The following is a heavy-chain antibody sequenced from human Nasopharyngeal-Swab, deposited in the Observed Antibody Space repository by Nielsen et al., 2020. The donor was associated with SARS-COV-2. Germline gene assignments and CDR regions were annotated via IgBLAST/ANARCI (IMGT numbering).Heavy chain of an antibody. CDR1: GYSFTSYW. CDR3: ARQSRGHCTNGVCYSGMDV. Sequence: GGSLRLSCKGSGYSFTSYWIGWVRQMPGKGLEWMGIIYPGDSDTRYSPSFQGQVTISADKSISTAYLQWSSLKASDTAMYYCARQSRGHCTNGVCYSGMDVWGQGTTVTVSS. D-gene: IGHD2-8*01. CDR2: IYPGDSDT. V-gene: IGHV5-51*01. J-gene: IGHJ6*02.